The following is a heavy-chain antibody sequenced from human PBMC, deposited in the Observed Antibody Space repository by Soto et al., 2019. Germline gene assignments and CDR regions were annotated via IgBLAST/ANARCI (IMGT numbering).Heavy chain of an antibody. V-gene: IGHV2-5*01. J-gene: IGHJ4*02. D-gene: IGHD2-15*01. CDR3: AHISGWPKGGFDY. CDR1: GFSLSTSGVA. CDR2: ISRNDDK. Sequence: QITLKESGPTLVKPTQTLTLTCTFSGFSLSTSGVAVGWIRQPPGKALEWLALISRNDDKRYRPALRSRPTLTEDTSKNKGVVTMTSMDPVDTAPYDCAHISGWPKGGFDYWGQGTLVTVSS.